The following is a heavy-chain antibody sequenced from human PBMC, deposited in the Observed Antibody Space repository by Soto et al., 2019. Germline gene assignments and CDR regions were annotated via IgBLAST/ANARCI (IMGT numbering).Heavy chain of an antibody. Sequence: GGSLRLSCAASGFTFSDYYMSWIRQAPGKGLEWVSYISSSGSTIYYADSVKGRFTISRDNAKNSLYLQMNSLRAEDTAVYYCARDPSIAVAGIDAFDIWGQGTMVTVSS. CDR3: ARDPSIAVAGIDAFDI. J-gene: IGHJ3*02. CDR2: ISSSGSTI. D-gene: IGHD6-19*01. CDR1: GFTFSDYY. V-gene: IGHV3-11*01.